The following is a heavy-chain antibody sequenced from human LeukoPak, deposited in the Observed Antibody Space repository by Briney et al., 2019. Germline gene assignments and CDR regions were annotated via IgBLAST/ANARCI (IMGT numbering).Heavy chain of an antibody. D-gene: IGHD6-19*01. J-gene: IGHJ4*02. CDR3: ARGISSGWSRAVGY. V-gene: IGHV3-23*01. CDR2: ISGGGEST. CDR1: EFTFSSHA. Sequence: GGSLRLSCVASEFTFSSHAMNWVRQAPGKGLEWVSSISGGGESTYYADSVKGRFTVSRDNSKNTLYLQINSLRGEDTAVYYCARGISSGWSRAVGYWGQGTLVTVSS.